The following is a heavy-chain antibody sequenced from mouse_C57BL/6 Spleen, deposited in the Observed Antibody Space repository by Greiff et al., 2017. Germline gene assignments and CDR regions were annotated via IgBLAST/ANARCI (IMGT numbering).Heavy chain of an antibody. V-gene: IGHV1-82*01. CDR1: GYAFSSSW. J-gene: IGHJ1*03. CDR3: ASGNYYGSSWYCDV. Sequence: VQLQQSGPELVKPGASVKISCKASGYAFSSSWMNWVKQRPGKGLEWIGRIYPGDGDTNYNGKFKGKATLTADKSSSTAYMQLSSLTSEDSAVYFCASGNYYGSSWYCDVWGTGTTVTVSS. CDR2: IYPGDGDT. D-gene: IGHD1-1*01.